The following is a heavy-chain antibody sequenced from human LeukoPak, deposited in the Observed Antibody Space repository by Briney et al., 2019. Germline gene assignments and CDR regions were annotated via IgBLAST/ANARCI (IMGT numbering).Heavy chain of an antibody. D-gene: IGHD6-13*01. Sequence: ASVKVSCTASGYTFTSYGISWVRQAPGQGLEWMGWISAYNGNTNYAQKLQGRVTMTTDTSTSTAYMELRSLRSDDTAVYYCAMDYPTFIAAAGDPFDYWGRGTLVTVSA. CDR1: GYTFTSYG. CDR3: AMDYPTFIAAAGDPFDY. CDR2: ISAYNGNT. J-gene: IGHJ4*02. V-gene: IGHV1-18*01.